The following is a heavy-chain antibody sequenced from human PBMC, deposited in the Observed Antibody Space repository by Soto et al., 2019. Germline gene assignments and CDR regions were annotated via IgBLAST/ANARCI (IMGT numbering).Heavy chain of an antibody. CDR1: GFTVSSNY. V-gene: IGHV3-53*04. Sequence: EVQLVESGGGLVQPGGSLRLSCAASGFTVSSNYMSWVRQAPGKGLEWVSVIYSGGSTYYADSVKGRFTISRHNSKNTLYLQMNSLRAEDTAVHYCARGPPLDRSSTSCSVGIWGPGTMVTVSS. D-gene: IGHD2-2*01. CDR2: IYSGGST. CDR3: ARGPPLDRSSTSCSVGI. J-gene: IGHJ3*02.